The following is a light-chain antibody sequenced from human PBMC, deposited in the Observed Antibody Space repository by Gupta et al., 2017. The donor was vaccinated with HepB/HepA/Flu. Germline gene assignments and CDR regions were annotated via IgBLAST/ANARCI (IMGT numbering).Light chain of an antibody. V-gene: IGKV3-15*01. J-gene: IGKJ4*01. Sequence: IVMTQSPATLSESPGERATLSCRASQSVNSNLACYQQKPAQAPRLLIYSEATRATGIPASFSGSGSGTELALTISSLQSEDFAVYYCQQYNNWPPLTFGGGTKVEIK. CDR2: SEA. CDR3: QQYNNWPPLT. CDR1: QSVNSN.